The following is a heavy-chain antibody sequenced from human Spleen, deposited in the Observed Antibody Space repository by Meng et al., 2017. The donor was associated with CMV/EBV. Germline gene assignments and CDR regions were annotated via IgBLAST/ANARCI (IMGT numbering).Heavy chain of an antibody. CDR3: TRDSPPTYYDILTAYKNLHFDY. J-gene: IGHJ4*02. Sequence: MSWVRQAPGKGLEWVGFIRSKAYGGTTEYAASVKGRFTISRDDSKSIAYLQMNSLKTEDTAVYYCTRDSPPTYYDILTAYKNLHFDYWGQGTLVTVSS. D-gene: IGHD3-9*01. V-gene: IGHV3-49*02. CDR2: IRSKAYGGTT.